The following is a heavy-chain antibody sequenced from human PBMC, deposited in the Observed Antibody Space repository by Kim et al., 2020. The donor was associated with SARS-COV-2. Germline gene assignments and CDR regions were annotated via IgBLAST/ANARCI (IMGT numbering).Heavy chain of an antibody. CDR3: ARAGGLSPTPTEGLYGDYSNDAFDI. CDR2: IIPIFGTA. V-gene: IGHV1-69*13. Sequence: SVKVSCKASGGTFSSYAISWVRQAPGQGLEWMGGIIPIFGTANYAQKFQGRVTITADESTSTAYMELSSLRSEDTAVYYCARAGGLSPTPTEGLYGDYSNDAFDIWGQGTMVTVSS. J-gene: IGHJ3*02. CDR1: GGTFSSYA. D-gene: IGHD4-17*01.